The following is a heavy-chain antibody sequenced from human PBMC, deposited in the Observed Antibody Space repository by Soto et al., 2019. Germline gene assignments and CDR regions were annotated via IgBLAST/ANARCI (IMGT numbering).Heavy chain of an antibody. Sequence: QVQLVQSGAEVKKPGASVKVSCKASGYTFTSSDINWVRQATGQGLEWMGWMNPNSGNTGYAQKFQGRITLTRSTSINTAYLELSSLSSDDSAVYYCARGASPWCQGTLVTVSS. CDR2: MNPNSGNT. V-gene: IGHV1-8*01. CDR1: GYTFTSSD. J-gene: IGHJ5*02. CDR3: ARGASP.